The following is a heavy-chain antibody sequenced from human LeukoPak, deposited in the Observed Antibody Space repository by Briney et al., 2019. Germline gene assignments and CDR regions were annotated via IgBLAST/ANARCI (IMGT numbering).Heavy chain of an antibody. CDR2: ISTYNGNT. CDR1: GYTFTSYG. V-gene: IGHV1-18*01. Sequence: ASVKVSCKASGYTFTSYGISWVRQAPGQGLEWMGWISTYNGNTHYAQKLQGRVTMTTDTSTRTAYKELRSLRFDDTAVYYCAGSSLAVAGNGFDYWGQGTLVTVSS. D-gene: IGHD6-19*01. CDR3: AGSSLAVAGNGFDY. J-gene: IGHJ4*02.